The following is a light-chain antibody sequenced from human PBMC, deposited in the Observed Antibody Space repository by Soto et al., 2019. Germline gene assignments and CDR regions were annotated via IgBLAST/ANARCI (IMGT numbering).Light chain of an antibody. V-gene: IGKV1-5*03. CDR2: KAS. CDR3: QHYNSNPYT. CDR1: QSISSW. J-gene: IGKJ2*01. Sequence: DIQMTQSPSTLSASVGDRVTIACRASQSISSWLAWYQQKPGKAPKLLIYKASSLESGVPSRFSGSGSGTEYTLTISSLQPAEFATYYCQHYNSNPYTFGQGTKLEIK.